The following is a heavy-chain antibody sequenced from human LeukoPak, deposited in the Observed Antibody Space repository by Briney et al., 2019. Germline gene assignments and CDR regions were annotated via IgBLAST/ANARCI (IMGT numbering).Heavy chain of an antibody. Sequence: HPGGSLRLSCAASGFTFSSYAMHWVRQAPGKGLEWVAVISYDGSNKYYADSVKGRFTNSRDNSKNTLYLQMNSLRAEDTAVYYCARSEYSSGWFDYWGQGTLVTVSS. D-gene: IGHD6-19*01. J-gene: IGHJ4*02. CDR2: ISYDGSNK. CDR3: ARSEYSSGWFDY. CDR1: GFTFSSYA. V-gene: IGHV3-30-3*01.